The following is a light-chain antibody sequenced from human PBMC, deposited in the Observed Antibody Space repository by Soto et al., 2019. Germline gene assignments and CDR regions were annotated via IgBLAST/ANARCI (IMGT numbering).Light chain of an antibody. V-gene: IGKV3-11*01. J-gene: IGKJ1*01. CDR3: QQSKKWPPIT. CDR2: DAT. CDR1: KTVDTF. Sequence: EIVLTHSPFIVSLSPGERATLSFMASKTVDTFLAWYQLKPGKAPRLLIYDATKRASGIPVRFTGSGSGTDFILTISNIEAEDVAIYYCQQSKKWPPITFGQGTKVDIK.